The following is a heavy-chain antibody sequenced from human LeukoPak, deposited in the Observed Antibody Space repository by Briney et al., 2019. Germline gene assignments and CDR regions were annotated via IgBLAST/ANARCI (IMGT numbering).Heavy chain of an antibody. J-gene: IGHJ3*02. CDR3: ARSLFWLRLKKGGGAFDI. Sequence: PSETLSLTCTVSGGSISSSSYYWGWIRQPPGKGLEWIGSIYYSGSTYYNPSLKSRVTISVDTSKNQFSLKLSSVTAADTAVYYCARSLFWLRLKKGGGAFDIWGQGTMVTVSS. CDR2: IYYSGST. CDR1: GGSISSSSYY. V-gene: IGHV4-39*07. D-gene: IGHD5-12*01.